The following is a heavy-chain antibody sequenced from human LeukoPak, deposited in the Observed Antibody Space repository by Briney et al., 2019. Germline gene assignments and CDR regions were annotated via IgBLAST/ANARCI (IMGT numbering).Heavy chain of an antibody. CDR3: ARGPPVALRFLEWSLPLDGD. V-gene: IGHV1-2*02. D-gene: IGHD3-3*01. CDR1: GYTFTGYY. J-gene: IGHJ4*02. Sequence: ASVKVSCKASGYTFTGYYMHWVRQAPGQGLEWMGWINPNSGGTNNAQKFQGRVTMTRDTSISTAYMDLSRLRSDDTAVYYCARGPPVALRFLEWSLPLDGDWGQGTLVTVSS. CDR2: INPNSGGT.